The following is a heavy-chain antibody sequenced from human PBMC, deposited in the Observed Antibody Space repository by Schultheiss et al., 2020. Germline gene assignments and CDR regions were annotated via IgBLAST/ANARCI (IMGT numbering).Heavy chain of an antibody. CDR1: GGSISSSNW. D-gene: IGHD3-10*01. CDR3: ARITMVQGVIITSAFDY. Sequence: SETLSLTCAVSGGSISSSNWWSWVRQPPGKGLEWIGEIYHSGSTNYNPSLKSRVTISVDKYKNQFSLKLSSVTAADTAVYYCARITMVQGVIITSAFDYWGKGTLVTVSS. CDR2: IYHSGST. J-gene: IGHJ4*02. V-gene: IGHV4-4*02.